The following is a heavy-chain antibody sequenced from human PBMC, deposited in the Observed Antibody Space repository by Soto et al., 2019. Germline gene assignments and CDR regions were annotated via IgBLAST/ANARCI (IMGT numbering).Heavy chain of an antibody. D-gene: IGHD1-1*01. Sequence: QVHLQESGSGLVKPAQTLSLTCSVSGGSINSGAFSLSWIRQPPGKGLQWIGYVTHSGTAYSIPSLSGRLTLSVDSSQTQCSLKLTSVTAADSAVYYCARIHWRQSSRDQWGQGTPVTVSS. V-gene: IGHV4-30-2*01. J-gene: IGHJ4*02. CDR1: GGSINSGAFS. CDR2: VTHSGTA. CDR3: ARIHWRQSSRDQ.